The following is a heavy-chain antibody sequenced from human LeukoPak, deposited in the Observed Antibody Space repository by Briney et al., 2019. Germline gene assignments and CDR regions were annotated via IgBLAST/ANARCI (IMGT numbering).Heavy chain of an antibody. Sequence: SETLSLTCAVSGASITNDNWWSWVRQTPGKGLEWIGEIYHSGSTSYNPSLKNRVTISVDKSNNRFSLRLTSVTAADTAMYYCAANGWYCLDHWGQGALVTVSS. CDR1: GASITNDNW. V-gene: IGHV4-4*02. D-gene: IGHD6-19*01. CDR3: AANGWYCLDH. J-gene: IGHJ1*01. CDR2: IYHSGST.